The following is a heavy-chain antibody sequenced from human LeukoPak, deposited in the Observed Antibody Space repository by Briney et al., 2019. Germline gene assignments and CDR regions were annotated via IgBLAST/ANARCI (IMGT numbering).Heavy chain of an antibody. CDR1: GFTFSSYA. CDR2: ISGSGGST. Sequence: GGSLRLSCAASGFTFSSYAMSWVRQAPGKGLEWVSAISGSGGSTYYADSVKGRFTISRDNSKNTLYLQMNSLRAEDTAVYYCAKDYDSSGYLYNWFDPWGQGTLVAVSS. J-gene: IGHJ5*02. CDR3: AKDYDSSGYLYNWFDP. V-gene: IGHV3-23*01. D-gene: IGHD3-22*01.